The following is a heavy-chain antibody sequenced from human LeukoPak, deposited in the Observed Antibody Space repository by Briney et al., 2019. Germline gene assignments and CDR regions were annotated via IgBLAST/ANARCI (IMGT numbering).Heavy chain of an antibody. D-gene: IGHD3-22*01. CDR1: GGSISSYY. CDR2: IYYSGST. J-gene: IGHJ4*02. Sequence: SETLSLTCTVSGGSISSYYWSWIRQPPGKGLEGIGYIYYSGSTNYTPSLKSRVTILVDTSKNQFSLKLSSVTAADTAVYYCARDRHYYDSSGYYYYFDYWGQGTLVTVSS. V-gene: IGHV4-59*01. CDR3: ARDRHYYDSSGYYYYFDY.